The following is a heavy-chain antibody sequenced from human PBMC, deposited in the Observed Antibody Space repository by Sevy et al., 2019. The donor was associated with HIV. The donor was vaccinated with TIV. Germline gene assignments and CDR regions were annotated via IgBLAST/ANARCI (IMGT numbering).Heavy chain of an antibody. CDR3: ARGGCSGGSCYNYYGMDV. CDR2: IKQDGSEK. Sequence: GGSLRLSCAASGFTFSSYWMSWVRQAPGKGLEWVANIKQDGSEKYYVDSVKGRFTISRDNAKNSLYLQMNSLRAEDTAVYYYARGGCSGGSCYNYYGMDVWGQGTTVTVSS. J-gene: IGHJ6*02. CDR1: GFTFSSYW. D-gene: IGHD2-15*01. V-gene: IGHV3-7*01.